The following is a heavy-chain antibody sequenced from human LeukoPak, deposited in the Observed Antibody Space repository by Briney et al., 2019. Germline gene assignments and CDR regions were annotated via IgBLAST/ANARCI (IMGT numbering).Heavy chain of an antibody. J-gene: IGHJ4*02. Sequence: SEALSLTCTVSGGSISSGDYYWSWIRQPPGKGLEWIGYIYYSGSTYYNPSLKSRVTISVDTSKNQFSLKLSSVTAADTAVYYCARGSVGYFDYWGQGTLVTVSS. V-gene: IGHV4-30-4*01. CDR3: ARGSVGYFDY. D-gene: IGHD2-15*01. CDR2: IYYSGST. CDR1: GGSISSGDYY.